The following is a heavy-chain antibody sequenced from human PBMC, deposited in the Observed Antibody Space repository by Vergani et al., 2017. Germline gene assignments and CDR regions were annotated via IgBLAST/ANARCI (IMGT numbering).Heavy chain of an antibody. D-gene: IGHD6-19*01. Sequence: QVQLVQSGAEVKKPGASVKVSCKASGYTFTGYYMHWVRQAPGQGLEWMGWINPNSGGTNYAQKFQGWVTMTRATSISTAYMELSRLRSDDTAVYYCARDRLRIXVAGNFFGGWRRENWCDPWGQGTLVTVSS. V-gene: IGHV1-2*04. CDR1: GYTFTGYY. CDR3: ARDRLRIXVAGNFFGGWRRENWCDP. J-gene: IGHJ5*02. CDR2: INPNSGGT.